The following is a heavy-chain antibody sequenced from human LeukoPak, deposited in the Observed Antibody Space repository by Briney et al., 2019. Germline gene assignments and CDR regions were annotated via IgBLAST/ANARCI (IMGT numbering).Heavy chain of an antibody. CDR2: IYYSGST. V-gene: IGHV4-59*12. CDR1: GGSISSYY. D-gene: IGHD6-13*01. Sequence: SETLSLTCTVFGGSISSYYWSWIRQPPGKGLEWIGYIYYSGSTNYNPSLKSRVTMSVDTSKNQFSLKLSSVTAADTAVYYCARDLNARQQEFPYYYYYMDVWGKGTTVTVSS. J-gene: IGHJ6*03. CDR3: ARDLNARQQEFPYYYYYMDV.